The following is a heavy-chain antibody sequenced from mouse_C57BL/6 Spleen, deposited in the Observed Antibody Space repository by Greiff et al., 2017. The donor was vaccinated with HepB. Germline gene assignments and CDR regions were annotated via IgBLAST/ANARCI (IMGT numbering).Heavy chain of an antibody. V-gene: IGHV5-4*01. Sequence: EVMLVESGGGLVKPGGSLKLSCAASGFTFSSYAMSWVRQTPEKRLEWVATISDGGSYTYYPDNVKGRFTISRDNAKNNLYLQMSHLKSEDTAMYYCARDRGVTTPYYAMDYWGQGTSVTVSS. CDR3: ARDRGVTTPYYAMDY. D-gene: IGHD2-1*01. CDR2: ISDGGSYT. J-gene: IGHJ4*01. CDR1: GFTFSSYA.